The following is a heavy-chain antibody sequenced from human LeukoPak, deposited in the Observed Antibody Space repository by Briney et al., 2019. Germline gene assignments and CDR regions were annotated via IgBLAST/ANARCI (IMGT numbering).Heavy chain of an antibody. D-gene: IGHD6-19*01. Sequence: ASVKVSCKASGYTFTGYGISWVRQAPGQGLEWMGWINAYNGDTNYAQKFQGRVTLTTDTSTTTAYMELKSLGSDDTAVYYCARDGSGWWDDYWGQGTLVTVSS. CDR3: ARDGSGWWDDY. CDR2: INAYNGDT. J-gene: IGHJ4*02. V-gene: IGHV1-18*01. CDR1: GYTFTGYG.